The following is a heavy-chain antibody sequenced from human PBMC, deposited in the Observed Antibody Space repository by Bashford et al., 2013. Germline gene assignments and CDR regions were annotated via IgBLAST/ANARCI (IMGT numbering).Heavy chain of an antibody. Sequence: GGSLRLSCAASGFTFSNYEMNWVRQAPGKGLEWISFISTSGSTTYSADSVKGRFTISRDNAKNSLYLQMYSLRAEDTAVYYCARETPSYNYYYGLDVWGQGTTVTVSS. CDR1: GFTFSNYE. CDR3: ARETPSYNYYYGLDV. J-gene: IGHJ6*02. V-gene: IGHV3-48*03. D-gene: IGHD3-10*01. CDR2: ISTSGSTT.